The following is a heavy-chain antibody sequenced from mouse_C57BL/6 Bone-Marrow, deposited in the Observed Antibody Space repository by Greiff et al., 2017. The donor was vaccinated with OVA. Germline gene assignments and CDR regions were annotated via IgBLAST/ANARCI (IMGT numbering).Heavy chain of an antibody. J-gene: IGHJ3*01. CDR2: ISSGGDYI. CDR3: TRDYSNWAWFAY. D-gene: IGHD2-5*01. V-gene: IGHV5-9-1*02. Sequence: EVQLVESGEGLVKPGGSLKLSCAASGFTFSSYAMSWVRQTPEKRLEWVAYISSGGDYIYYADTVKGRFTISRDNARNTLYLQMSSLKSEDTAMYYCTRDYSNWAWFAYWGQGTLVTVSA. CDR1: GFTFSSYA.